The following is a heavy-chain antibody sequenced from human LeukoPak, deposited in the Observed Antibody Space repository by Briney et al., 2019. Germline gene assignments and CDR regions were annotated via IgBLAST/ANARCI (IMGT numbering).Heavy chain of an antibody. CDR3: AKDITGSGSYLDY. Sequence: GGSLRLSCAASGFTFDDYAMHWVRHAPGKGLEWVSLISWDGGSTHYADSVKGRFTISRDNSKNSLYLQMNSLRAEDTALYYCAKDITGSGSYLDYWGQGTLVTVSS. D-gene: IGHD3-10*01. CDR1: GFTFDDYA. J-gene: IGHJ4*02. V-gene: IGHV3-43D*03. CDR2: ISWDGGST.